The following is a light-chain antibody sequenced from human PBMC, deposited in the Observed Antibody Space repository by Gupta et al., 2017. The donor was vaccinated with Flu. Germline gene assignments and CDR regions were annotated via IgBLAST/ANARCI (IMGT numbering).Light chain of an antibody. CDR3: KLWESKSDNHVL. Sequence: SYVLTQPPSVSVAPGQTASITCEGNNIGGQYVHWYHQKAGQAPVLFVYDDRDRPARSPQRVSGSNSGNTATLTISGVEAGEEADYYCKLWESKSDNHVLFGGGTKLTVL. V-gene: IGLV3-21*02. CDR2: DDR. CDR1: NIGGQY. J-gene: IGLJ2*01.